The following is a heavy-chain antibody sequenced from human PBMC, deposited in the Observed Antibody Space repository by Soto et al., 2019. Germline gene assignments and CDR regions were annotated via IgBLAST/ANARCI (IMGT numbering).Heavy chain of an antibody. CDR2: IYHSGSA. D-gene: IGHD3-3*01. CDR1: GGSISSSNW. Sequence: QVQLQESGPGLVKPSGTLSLPCAVSGGSISSSNWWSWVRQPPGKGLEWIGEIYHSGSANYNPSLKSRVTISVDKSKNQFSLKLSSVTAADTAVYYCARDSPDTNYDFWSGYSNMAGNAFDIWGQGTMVTVSS. CDR3: ARDSPDTNYDFWSGYSNMAGNAFDI. J-gene: IGHJ3*02. V-gene: IGHV4-4*02.